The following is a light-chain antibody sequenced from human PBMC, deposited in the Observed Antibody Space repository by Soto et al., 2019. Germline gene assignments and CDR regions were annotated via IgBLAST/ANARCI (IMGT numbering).Light chain of an antibody. CDR3: QQYGSSPRT. V-gene: IGKV3-20*01. CDR1: QSVSRTY. J-gene: IGKJ1*01. CDR2: DAS. Sequence: EIVLTQSPDTLSFSPGERATLSCRASQSVSRTYLAWYQQKPGQAPRLLIYDASNRATGFPDRFSGSGSGTDFTLTISRLEPEDFAVYYCQQYGSSPRTFGQGTKVDIK.